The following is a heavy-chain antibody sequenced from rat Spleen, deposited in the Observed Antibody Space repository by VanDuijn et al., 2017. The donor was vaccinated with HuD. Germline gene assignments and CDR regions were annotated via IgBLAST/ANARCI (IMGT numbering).Heavy chain of an antibody. CDR2: ISAGGDSS. CDR1: GFTFSDYG. D-gene: IGHD1-12*02. J-gene: IGHJ2*01. V-gene: IGHV5S13*01. CDR3: TRILVDGSYYYYFDY. Sequence: EVQLVESGGGLVQPGRSLKLSCAASGFTFSDYGMAWVRQAPTKGLEWVAYISAGGDSSYYRDSVKGRFAISRDNAKNTLYLQMDSLRSEDTATYYCTRILVDGSYYYYFDYWGQGVMVTVSS.